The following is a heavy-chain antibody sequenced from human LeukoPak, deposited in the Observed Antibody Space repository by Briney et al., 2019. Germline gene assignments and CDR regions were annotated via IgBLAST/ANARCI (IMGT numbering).Heavy chain of an antibody. CDR1: GGSISSGTYY. CDR3: AKTPYCSGGSCYAVGWFDP. V-gene: IGHV4-31*03. J-gene: IGHJ5*02. D-gene: IGHD2-15*01. CDR2: IYYSGST. Sequence: SETLSLTCTVSGGSISSGTYYWSWIRQHPGKGLEWIGYIYYSGSTCYNPSLKSRVTISIDTSKNQFSLKLSSVTAADTAVYYCAKTPYCSGGSCYAVGWFDPWGQGTLVTVSS.